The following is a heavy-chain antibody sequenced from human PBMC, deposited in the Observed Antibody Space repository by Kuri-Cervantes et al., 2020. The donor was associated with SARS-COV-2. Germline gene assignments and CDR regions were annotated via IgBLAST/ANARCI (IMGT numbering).Heavy chain of an antibody. CDR3: ARDSHHYGLGSYYNKIDY. CDR2: ISGSGGST. D-gene: IGHD3-10*01. Sequence: GESLKISCADSGFTFSSYAMSWVRQAPGKGLEWVSAISGSGGSTYYADSVKGRFTISRDNSKNTLYLQMNSLRAEDTAVYYCARDSHHYGLGSYYNKIDYWGQGTLVTVSS. V-gene: IGHV3-23*01. CDR1: GFTFSSYA. J-gene: IGHJ4*02.